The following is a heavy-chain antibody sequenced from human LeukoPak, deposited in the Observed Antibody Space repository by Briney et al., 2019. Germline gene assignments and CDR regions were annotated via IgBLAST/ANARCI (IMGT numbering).Heavy chain of an antibody. V-gene: IGHV1-18*01. CDR2: ISAYNGNT. Sequence: VASVKVSCKASGYTFTSYGISWVRQAPGQGLEWMGWISAYNGNTNYAQKLQGRVTMTTDTSTSTAYMELRSLRSDDTAVYYCARGRSDFWSGYSPYYYMDVWGKGTTVTVSS. CDR1: GYTFTSYG. CDR3: ARGRSDFWSGYSPYYYMDV. D-gene: IGHD3-3*01. J-gene: IGHJ6*03.